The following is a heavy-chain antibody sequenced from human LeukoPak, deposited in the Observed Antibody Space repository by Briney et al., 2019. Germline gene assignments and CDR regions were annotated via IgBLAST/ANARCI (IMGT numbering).Heavy chain of an antibody. V-gene: IGHV4-34*01. CDR3: ASALWFGELY. CDR1: GGSFSGYY. CDR2: INHSGST. J-gene: IGHJ4*02. Sequence: ASETLSLTCAVYGGSFSGYYWSWIRQPPGKGLEWIGEINHSGSTNYNPSLKSRVIISVDTSKNQFSLKLSSVTAADTAVYYCASALWFGELYWGQGTLVTVSS. D-gene: IGHD3-10*01.